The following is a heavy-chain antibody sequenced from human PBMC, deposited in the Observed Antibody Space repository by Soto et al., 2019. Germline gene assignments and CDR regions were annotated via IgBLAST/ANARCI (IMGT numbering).Heavy chain of an antibody. D-gene: IGHD3-3*01. CDR3: ARGGTYYDFWSGYWGTYYFDY. CDR1: GGSLSGYY. Sequence: AXETLSLTCAVYGGSLSGYYWSWIRQPPGKGLDWIGEINHSGSTNYNPSLKSRVTISVDTSKNQFSLKLSSVTAADTAVYYCARGGTYYDFWSGYWGTYYFDYWGQGTLVTVSS. J-gene: IGHJ4*02. V-gene: IGHV4-34*01. CDR2: INHSGST.